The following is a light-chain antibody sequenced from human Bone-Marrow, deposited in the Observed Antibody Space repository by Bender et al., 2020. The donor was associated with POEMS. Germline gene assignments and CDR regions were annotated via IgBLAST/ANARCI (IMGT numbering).Light chain of an antibody. Sequence: QSALTQPASVSASPGQSITISCTGTSSDVGSNKYVSWYRQHPDKAPTVMVFDVSNRPSGVSNRFSGSKSGNTASLTVSGLQPEDEADYFCTSFTTANTYVFGTGTKVTVL. CDR3: TSFTTANTYV. J-gene: IGLJ1*01. V-gene: IGLV2-14*03. CDR1: SSDVGSNKY. CDR2: DVS.